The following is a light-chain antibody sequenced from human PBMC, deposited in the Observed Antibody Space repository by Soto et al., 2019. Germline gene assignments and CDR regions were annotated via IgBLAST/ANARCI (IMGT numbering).Light chain of an antibody. V-gene: IGKV3-11*01. Sequence: IVLTQSPATLSLSPGERATLSCRASQGVVNHLDWFEQKPGQAPRLLIYEISNRATGVPTRFSGSGSGTDFTLTISSLEPEDFAVYYCQQRYNWPLSFGGGTKVDIK. J-gene: IGKJ4*01. CDR1: QGVVNH. CDR2: EIS. CDR3: QQRYNWPLS.